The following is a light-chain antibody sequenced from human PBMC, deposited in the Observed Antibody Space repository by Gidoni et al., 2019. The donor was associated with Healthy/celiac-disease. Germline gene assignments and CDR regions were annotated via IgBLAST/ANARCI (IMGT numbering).Light chain of an antibody. V-gene: IGKV3-15*01. J-gene: IGKJ2*03. Sequence: EIVLTQSPATLSVSPGERATLSCRASHSVSSNLAWYQHKPAQAPRLLIYGASTRASGIPAWFTGSGSGSEFTLTISSLQSEDFAVYPCQQYTNWPNSFGQGTKLEIK. CDR2: GAS. CDR1: HSVSSN. CDR3: QQYTNWPNS.